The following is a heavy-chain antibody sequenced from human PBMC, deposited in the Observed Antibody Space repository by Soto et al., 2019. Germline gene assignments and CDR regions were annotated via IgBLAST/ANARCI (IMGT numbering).Heavy chain of an antibody. J-gene: IGHJ4*02. Sequence: HPGGSLRLSCVASGFSFSSYVMSWVRQAPGRGLEWVSVISGSDGSTYYADSVKGRFTISRDNSKNTLYLQMNSLRAEDTAVYYCAKDRERDAWYEDYWGQGTLVTVSS. D-gene: IGHD6-13*01. CDR3: AKDRERDAWYEDY. V-gene: IGHV3-23*01. CDR2: ISGSDGST. CDR1: GFSFSSYV.